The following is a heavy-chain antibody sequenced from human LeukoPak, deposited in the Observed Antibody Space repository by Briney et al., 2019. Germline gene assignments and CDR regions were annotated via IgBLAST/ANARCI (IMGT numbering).Heavy chain of an antibody. D-gene: IGHD2-2*01. Sequence: GESLKISCKGSGYSFTSYWIGWVRQMPGKGLEWMGIIYPGDSDTRYSPSFQGQVTISADKSISTAYLQWSSLKASDTAMYYCARQTEDIVVVPAAKLGLDAFDIWGQGTMVTVSS. J-gene: IGHJ3*02. CDR2: IYPGDSDT. CDR3: ARQTEDIVVVPAAKLGLDAFDI. V-gene: IGHV5-51*01. CDR1: GYSFTSYW.